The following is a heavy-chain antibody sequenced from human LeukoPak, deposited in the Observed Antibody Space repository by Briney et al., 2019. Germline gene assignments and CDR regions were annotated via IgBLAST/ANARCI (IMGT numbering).Heavy chain of an antibody. J-gene: IGHJ4*02. V-gene: IGHV3-48*03. CDR1: GFTFSSYE. CDR3: ASSGETFDY. CDR2: ISSSGSTI. D-gene: IGHD1-26*01. Sequence: PGGSLRLSCAASGFTFSSYEMNWVRQAPGKGLEWVSYISSSGSTIYYADSVKGRFTISRDNAKNSLYLQMNSLRGEDTAVYYCASSGETFDYWGQGTLVTVSS.